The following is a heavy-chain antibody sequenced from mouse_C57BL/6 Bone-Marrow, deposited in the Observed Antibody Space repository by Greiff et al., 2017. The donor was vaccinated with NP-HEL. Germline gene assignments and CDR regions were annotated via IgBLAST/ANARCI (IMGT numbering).Heavy chain of an antibody. V-gene: IGHV1-15*01. Sequence: VHVKQSGAELVRPGASVTLSCKASGYTFTDYEMHWVKQTPVHGLEWIGAIDPETGGTAYNQKFKGKAILTADKSSSTAYMELRSLTSEASAVYYGTRDYGSSYVDYFDYWGQGTTLTVSS. J-gene: IGHJ2*01. D-gene: IGHD1-1*01. CDR2: IDPETGGT. CDR1: GYTFTDYE. CDR3: TRDYGSSYVDYFDY.